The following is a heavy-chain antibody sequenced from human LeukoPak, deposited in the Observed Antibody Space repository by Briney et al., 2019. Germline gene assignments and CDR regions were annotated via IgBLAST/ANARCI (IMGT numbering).Heavy chain of an antibody. CDR3: ARRKVPAASDY. V-gene: IGHV3-11*01. D-gene: IGHD2-2*01. CDR1: GFTFSDYF. Sequence: GGSLRLSCAASGFTFSDYFMSWFRQAPGRGLEWVSYISISGSSIYYADSVKGRFTISRDNAKNSLYLQMNSLTAEDTAFYYCARRKVPAASDYWGQGTLVTVSS. CDR2: ISISGSSI. J-gene: IGHJ4*02.